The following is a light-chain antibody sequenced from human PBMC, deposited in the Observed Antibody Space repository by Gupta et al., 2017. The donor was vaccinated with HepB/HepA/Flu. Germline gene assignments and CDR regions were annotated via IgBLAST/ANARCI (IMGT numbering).Light chain of an antibody. CDR3: HQSYSTPYT. Sequence: DIQVTQSHSSLSASVGDRVTITCRASQSISSYLNWYQQKPGKAPKVLIYAASSLQSGVPSRFSGSGSGTDFTLTITSLQPEDFATYYCHQSYSTPYTFGQGTKLEIK. CDR2: AAS. CDR1: QSISSY. J-gene: IGKJ2*01. V-gene: IGKV1-39*01.